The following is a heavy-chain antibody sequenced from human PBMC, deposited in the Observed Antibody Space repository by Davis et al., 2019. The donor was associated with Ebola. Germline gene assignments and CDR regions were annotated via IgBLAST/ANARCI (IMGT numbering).Heavy chain of an antibody. Sequence: PGGSLRLSCAASGFTFSSYAMSWVRQAPGKGLEWVSAISGSGGSTYYADSVKGRFTISRDNSKNTLYLQMNSLRAEDTAVYYCAKIKHFDSSGYYYPGAFDIWGQGTMVTVSS. CDR1: GFTFSSYA. D-gene: IGHD3-22*01. CDR2: ISGSGGST. CDR3: AKIKHFDSSGYYYPGAFDI. J-gene: IGHJ3*02. V-gene: IGHV3-23*01.